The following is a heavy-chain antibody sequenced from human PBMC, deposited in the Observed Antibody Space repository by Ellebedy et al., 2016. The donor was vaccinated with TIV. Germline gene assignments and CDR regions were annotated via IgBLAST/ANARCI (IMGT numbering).Heavy chain of an antibody. V-gene: IGHV2-5*02. CDR3: ARTWGRGWFNP. Sequence: SGPTLVKPTQTLTLTCTFSGFSLSTSGVGVGWIRQPPGKALEWLAVMYWDDDKRYSPSLHSRLTITKDTSKDQVVLTMANLEPVDTATYYCARTWGRGWFNPWGQGTLVIVSS. CDR1: GFSLSTSGVG. J-gene: IGHJ5*02. D-gene: IGHD7-27*01. CDR2: MYWDDDK.